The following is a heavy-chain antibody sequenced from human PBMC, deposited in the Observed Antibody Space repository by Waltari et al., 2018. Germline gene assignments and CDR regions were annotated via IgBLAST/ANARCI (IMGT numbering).Heavy chain of an antibody. V-gene: IGHV4-39*07. J-gene: IGHJ4*02. Sequence: QLQLQESGPGLVKPSETLSLTCTVSGGSISSSSHYWGWIRQPPGKGLEWIGNIYYTGSTYDKPSLSSRVTISLVTSKYQFSLRLTSVTAADTAVYYCARVTRYFDGSHTPTPQFGYWGQGTQVSVSS. D-gene: IGHD3-9*01. CDR2: IYYTGST. CDR3: ARVTRYFDGSHTPTPQFGY. CDR1: GGSISSSSHY.